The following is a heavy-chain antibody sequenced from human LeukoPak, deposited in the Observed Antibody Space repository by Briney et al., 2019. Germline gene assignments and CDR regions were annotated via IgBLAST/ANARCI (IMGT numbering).Heavy chain of an antibody. Sequence: GGSLRLSCAASGFTVSSNYMSWVRQAPGKGLEWVSVIYSGGSTYYTDSVKGRFTISRDNSKSTVYLQMNSLRPEDTAVYYCARPSPPGDGYNPCDYWGPGALVIVSS. CDR2: IYSGGST. CDR1: GFTVSSNY. J-gene: IGHJ4*02. CDR3: ARPSPPGDGYNPCDY. D-gene: IGHD5-24*01. V-gene: IGHV3-66*02.